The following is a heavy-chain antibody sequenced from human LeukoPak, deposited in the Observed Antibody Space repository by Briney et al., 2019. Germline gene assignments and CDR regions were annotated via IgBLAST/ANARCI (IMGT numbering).Heavy chain of an antibody. CDR1: GGSISSSSYY. CDR3: ARGPTRRGYSYGPYYYYMDV. V-gene: IGHV4-39*07. J-gene: IGHJ6*03. CDR2: IYYSGST. Sequence: SETLSLTCTVSGGSISSSSYYWGWIRQPPGKGLEWIGSIYYSGSTYYNPSLKSRVTISVDTSKNQFSLKLSSVTAADTAVYYCARGPTRRGYSYGPYYYYMDVWGKGTTVTVSS. D-gene: IGHD5-18*01.